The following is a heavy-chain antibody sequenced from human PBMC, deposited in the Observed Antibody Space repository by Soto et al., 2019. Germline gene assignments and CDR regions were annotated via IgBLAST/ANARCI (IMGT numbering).Heavy chain of an antibody. V-gene: IGHV3-74*01. J-gene: IGHJ4*02. CDR1: GFTFSSYW. D-gene: IGHD4-17*01. CDR3: AGSYGDPYYFDY. CDR2: INSDGSST. Sequence: GGSLRLSCAASGFTFSSYWMHWVRQAPGKGLVWVSRINSDGSSTSYADSVKGRFTISRDNAKNTLYLQMNSLRAEDTAVYYCAGSYGDPYYFDYWSQGTLVTVSS.